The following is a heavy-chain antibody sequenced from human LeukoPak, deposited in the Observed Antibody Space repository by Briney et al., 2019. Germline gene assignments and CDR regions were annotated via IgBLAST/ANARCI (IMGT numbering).Heavy chain of an antibody. CDR1: GFTFDDYA. CDR3: ARDNRDVGVLRYFDWLLPPYYFDY. D-gene: IGHD3-9*01. J-gene: IGHJ4*02. CDR2: ISGSGGST. V-gene: IGHV3-23*01. Sequence: PGGSLRLSCAASGFTFDDYAMHWVRQAPGKGLEWVSAISGSGGSTYYADSVKGRFTISRDNSKNTLYLQMNSLRAEDTAVYYCARDNRDVGVLRYFDWLLPPYYFDYWGQGTLVTVSS.